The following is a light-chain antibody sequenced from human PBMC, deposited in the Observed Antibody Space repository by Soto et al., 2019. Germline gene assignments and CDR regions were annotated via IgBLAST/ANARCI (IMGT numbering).Light chain of an antibody. CDR1: QSVSSSY. J-gene: IGKJ1*01. Sequence: EIVLTQSRGTLSLSPGERATLSCRASQSVSSSYLAWYQQKPGQAPRLLIYGASSRATGIPDRFSGSGSGTDFTLTISCLQSEDFATYYCQQYYSYPHTFGQGTKVEIK. CDR3: QQYYSYPHT. CDR2: GAS. V-gene: IGKV3-20*01.